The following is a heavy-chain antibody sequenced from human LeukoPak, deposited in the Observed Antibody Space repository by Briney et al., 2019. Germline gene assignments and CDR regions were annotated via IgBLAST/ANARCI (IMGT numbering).Heavy chain of an antibody. J-gene: IGHJ5*02. Sequence: VXVSCKVSGYTLTELSMHWVRQAPGKGLEWMGGFDPEDGETIYAQKFQGRVTMTEDTSTDTAYMELSSLRSEDTAVYYCATADIVVVPAARSPTTGWFDPWGQGTLVTVSS. CDR2: FDPEDGET. CDR3: ATADIVVVPAARSPTTGWFDP. V-gene: IGHV1-24*01. CDR1: GYTLTELS. D-gene: IGHD2-2*01.